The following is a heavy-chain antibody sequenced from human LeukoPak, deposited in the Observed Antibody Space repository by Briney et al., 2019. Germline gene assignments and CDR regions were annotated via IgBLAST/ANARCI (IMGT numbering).Heavy chain of an antibody. CDR2: ISSSSSYI. CDR1: GFTFSSYS. Sequence: GGSLRLSCAASGFTFSSYSMNWVRQAPGKGLEWVSSISSSSSYIYYADSVKGRFTISRDNAKNSLYLQMNSLRAEDTAVYYCARDYEVEQQLVFSRPLNWFDPWGQGTLVTVSS. J-gene: IGHJ5*02. V-gene: IGHV3-21*01. CDR3: ARDYEVEQQLVFSRPLNWFDP. D-gene: IGHD6-13*01.